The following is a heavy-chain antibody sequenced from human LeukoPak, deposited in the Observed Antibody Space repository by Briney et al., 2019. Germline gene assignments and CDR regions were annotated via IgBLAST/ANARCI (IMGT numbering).Heavy chain of an antibody. Sequence: SETLSLTCTVSGYSISSGYYWGWIRQPPGKGLDWIGNIYYSGSTYYNPSLKSRVTIAVDASKNQFSLRLSSVTAADTAIYYCARGSGYYGEDFEYWGQGTLVTVSS. CDR3: ARGSGYYGEDFEY. CDR1: GYSISSGYY. D-gene: IGHD3-22*01. CDR2: IYYSGST. V-gene: IGHV4-38-2*02. J-gene: IGHJ4*02.